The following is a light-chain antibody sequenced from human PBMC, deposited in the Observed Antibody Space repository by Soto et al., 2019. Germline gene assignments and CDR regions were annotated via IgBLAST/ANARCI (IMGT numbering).Light chain of an antibody. V-gene: IGLV2-8*01. CDR1: ASDIGGYNF. J-gene: IGLJ1*01. CDR3: ISHRGTSPYV. CDR2: EVN. Sequence: QSVLTQPPSASGSPGQSVAISCTGTASDIGGYNFVSWYQQHPGKAPKLMIYEVNKRPSGVPDRFSGSKSGNTASLTVSGLQAEDEADYYCISHRGTSPYVFGAGTKLTVL.